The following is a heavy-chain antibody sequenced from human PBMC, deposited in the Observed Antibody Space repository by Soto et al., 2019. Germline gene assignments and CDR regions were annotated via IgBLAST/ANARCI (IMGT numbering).Heavy chain of an antibody. CDR2: ISYDGSNK. J-gene: IGHJ4*02. CDR3: AKDQGALLYGDYEGGDY. CDR1: GFTFSSYG. Sequence: GGSLRLSCAASGFTFSSYGMHWVRQAPGKGLEWVAVISYDGSNKYYADSVKGRFTISRDNSKNTLYLQMNSLRAEDTAVYYCAKDQGALLYGDYEGGDYWGQGTLVTVSS. V-gene: IGHV3-30*18. D-gene: IGHD4-17*01.